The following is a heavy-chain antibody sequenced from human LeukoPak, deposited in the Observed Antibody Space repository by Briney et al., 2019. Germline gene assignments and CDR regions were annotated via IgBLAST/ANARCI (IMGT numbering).Heavy chain of an antibody. CDR2: INHSGST. V-gene: IGHV4-34*01. CDR1: GGSFSGYY. Sequence: SETLSLTCAVYGGSFSGYYWSWIRQPPGKGLEWIGEINHSGSTNYNPSLKSRVTLSVDTSKNQFSLKLSSVTAADPAVYYCPRRAGFAGNYYYYMDVWGKGTTVTVSS. CDR3: PRRAGFAGNYYYYMDV. J-gene: IGHJ6*03. D-gene: IGHD3-16*01.